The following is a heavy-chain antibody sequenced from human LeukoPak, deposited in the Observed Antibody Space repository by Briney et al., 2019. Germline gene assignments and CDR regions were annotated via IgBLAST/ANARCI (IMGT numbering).Heavy chain of an antibody. CDR1: GGTFSSYA. D-gene: IGHD3-10*01. V-gene: IGHV1-69*04. CDR2: IIPIFGIA. J-gene: IGHJ5*02. CDR3: ARERDYGSRFDP. Sequence: SVRVSCKASGGTFSSYAISWVRQAPGQGLEWMGRIIPIFGIANYAQKFQGRVTITADKSTSTAYMELSSLRSEDTAVYYCARERDYGSRFDPWGQGTLVTVSS.